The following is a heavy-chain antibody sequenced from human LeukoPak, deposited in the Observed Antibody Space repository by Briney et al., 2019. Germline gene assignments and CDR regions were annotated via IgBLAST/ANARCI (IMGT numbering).Heavy chain of an antibody. CDR3: ARDSHHIVVVPAAPRWFDP. CDR1: GYTFTDYN. J-gene: IGHJ5*02. V-gene: IGHV1-2*02. D-gene: IGHD2-2*01. Sequence: ASVKVSCKASGYTFTDYNMYWVRLAPGQGLEWMGWISPNSGGTHYAQKFQGRVTMTRDTSISTVYMELSRLISDDTAVYYCARDSHHIVVVPAAPRWFDPWGQGTLVTVSS. CDR2: ISPNSGGT.